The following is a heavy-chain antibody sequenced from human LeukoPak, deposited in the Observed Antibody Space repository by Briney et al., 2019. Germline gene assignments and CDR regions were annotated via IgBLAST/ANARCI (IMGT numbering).Heavy chain of an antibody. J-gene: IGHJ4*02. D-gene: IGHD1-26*01. Sequence: GGSLRLSCAASGFTLSSYSMNWARQAPGKGLEWVSSISSSSSYIYYADSVKGRFTISRDNAKNSLYLQMNSLRAEDTAVYYCARERGIVGATYFDYWGQGTLVTVFS. V-gene: IGHV3-21*01. CDR1: GFTLSSYS. CDR3: ARERGIVGATYFDY. CDR2: ISSSSSYI.